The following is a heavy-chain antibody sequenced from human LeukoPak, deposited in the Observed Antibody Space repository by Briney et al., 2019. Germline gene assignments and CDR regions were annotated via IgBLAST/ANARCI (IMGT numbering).Heavy chain of an antibody. J-gene: IGHJ6*02. Sequence: EASVKVSCKASGYTFTSYGISWVRQAPGQELGWMGWISAYNCNTNYGQRLQGIVTMTTDTSTSTAYMEMRSLRSDDTAVYYCAREHIVVVPAAIRGVGGYYGMDVWGQGTTVTVSS. D-gene: IGHD2-2*01. CDR2: ISAYNCNT. CDR3: AREHIVVVPAAIRGVGGYYGMDV. V-gene: IGHV1-18*01. CDR1: GYTFTSYG.